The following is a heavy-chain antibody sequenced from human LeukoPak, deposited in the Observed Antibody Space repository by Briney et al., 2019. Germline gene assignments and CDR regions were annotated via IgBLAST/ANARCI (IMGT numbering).Heavy chain of an antibody. Sequence: GGSLRLSCAASGFTFSSYWMSWVRQAPGKGLEWVANIKQDGSEKYSVASVKGRFTVSRDNAKNSLYLQMNSLRAEDTAVYYCARDRSIAAYDYWGQGTLVTVSS. CDR2: IKQDGSEK. V-gene: IGHV3-7*01. CDR1: GFTFSSYW. J-gene: IGHJ4*02. D-gene: IGHD6-6*01. CDR3: ARDRSIAAYDY.